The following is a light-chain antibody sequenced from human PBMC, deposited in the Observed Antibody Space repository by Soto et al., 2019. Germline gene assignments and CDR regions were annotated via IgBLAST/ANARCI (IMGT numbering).Light chain of an antibody. CDR3: QQYNSYPWT. CDR2: AAS. CDR1: QRVRSD. V-gene: IGKV1-17*01. Sequence: DIPMTQSPSCLCACVGDRVNIXCRASQRVRSDLTWYQQKPGKAPKPLIYAASSLQRGGPSRFSGSGSGTEFTRTISSLQPEDFATYYGQQYNSYPWTFGQGTKVDIK. J-gene: IGKJ1*01.